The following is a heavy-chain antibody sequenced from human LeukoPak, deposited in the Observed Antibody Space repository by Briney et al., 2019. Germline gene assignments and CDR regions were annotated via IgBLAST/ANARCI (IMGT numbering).Heavy chain of an antibody. CDR1: GGSFSGYY. D-gene: IGHD2-15*01. J-gene: IGHJ4*02. V-gene: IGHV4-34*01. CDR2: INHSGST. CDR3: ARMPVGWYFDY. Sequence: TSSETLSLTCAVYGGSFSGYYWSWIRQPPGKGLEWIGEINHSGSTNYNPSLKSRVTISVDTSKNQFSLKLSSVTAADTAVYYCARMPVGWYFDYWGQGALVTVSS.